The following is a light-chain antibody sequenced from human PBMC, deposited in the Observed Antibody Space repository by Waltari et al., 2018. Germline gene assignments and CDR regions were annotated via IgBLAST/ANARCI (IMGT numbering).Light chain of an antibody. Sequence: EIVLTQSPATLSLSPGERATLSCRASQSVRNYLAWYQQKPGQAPRLLIYDASSRAPAITDRFSGSGSGTDFTLTISSLEPEDFAVYYCHHRSNWPPVTFGGGTTVE. J-gene: IGKJ4*01. CDR3: HHRSNWPPVT. CDR2: DAS. CDR1: QSVRNY. V-gene: IGKV3-11*01.